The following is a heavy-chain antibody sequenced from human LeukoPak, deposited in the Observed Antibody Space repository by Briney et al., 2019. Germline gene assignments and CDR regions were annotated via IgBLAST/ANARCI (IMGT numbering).Heavy chain of an antibody. J-gene: IGHJ5*02. CDR3: ARSYNWNDVWFDP. V-gene: IGHV1-69*06. CDR1: GGTFSSYA. Sequence: ASVKVSCKASGGTFSSYAISWVRQAPGQGLEWMGGIIPIFGTANYAQKFQGRVTITADKSTSTAYMELSSLRPEDTAVYYCARSYNWNDVWFDPWGQRTLVTVSS. CDR2: IIPIFGTA. D-gene: IGHD1-1*01.